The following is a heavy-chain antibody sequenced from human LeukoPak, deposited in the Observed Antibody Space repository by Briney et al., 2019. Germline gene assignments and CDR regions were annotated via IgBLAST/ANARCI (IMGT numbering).Heavy chain of an antibody. CDR2: ISSTGST. V-gene: IGHV4-61*02. Sequence: PSETLSLTCTVSGGSISSGGHYWSWIRQPAGKGLEYLGRISSTGSTNYNPSLRSRVTISADTSKNHFSLKLTSVTAADTAVYYCARTPENWGQGTLVTVSS. CDR1: GGSISSGGHY. J-gene: IGHJ4*02. CDR3: ARTPEN.